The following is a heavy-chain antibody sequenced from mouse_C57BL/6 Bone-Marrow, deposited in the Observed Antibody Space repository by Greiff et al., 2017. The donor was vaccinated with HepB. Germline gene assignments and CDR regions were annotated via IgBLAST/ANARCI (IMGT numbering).Heavy chain of an antibody. CDR2: IDPSDSET. V-gene: IGHV1-52*01. CDR3: ARSRTTVVATRAMDY. J-gene: IGHJ4*01. D-gene: IGHD1-1*01. CDR1: GYTFTSYW. Sequence: QVQLQQPGAELVRPGSSVKLSCKASGYTFTSYWMHWVKQRPIQGLEWIGNIDPSDSETHYNQKFKDKATLTVDKSSSTAYMQLSSLTSEDSAVYYCARSRTTVVATRAMDYWGQGTSVTVSS.